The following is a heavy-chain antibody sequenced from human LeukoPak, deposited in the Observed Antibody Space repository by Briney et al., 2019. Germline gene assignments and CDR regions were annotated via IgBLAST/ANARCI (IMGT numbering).Heavy chain of an antibody. D-gene: IGHD3-16*01. CDR1: GFTFSGSA. V-gene: IGHV3-73*01. CDR3: TRSYVDPYYYYYMDV. CDR2: IRSKANSYAK. Sequence: GGSLRLSCAASGFTFSGSAMHWVRQASGKGLEWVGRIRSKANSYAKAYAASVKGRFTISRDDSKNTAYLQMNSLKTEDTAVYYCTRSYVDPYYYYYMDVWGKGTTVTVSS. J-gene: IGHJ6*03.